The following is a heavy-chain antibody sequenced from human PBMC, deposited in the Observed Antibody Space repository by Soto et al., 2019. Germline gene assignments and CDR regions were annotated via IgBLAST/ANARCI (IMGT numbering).Heavy chain of an antibody. CDR2: IIPIFGTA. CDR1: GGTFSSYA. D-gene: IGHD2-15*01. Sequence: SVKVSCKASGGTFSSYAISWVRQAPGQGLEWMGGIIPIFGTANYAQKFQGRVTITADESTSTAYMELSSLRSEDTAVYYCARDSKFNIGHYYGMDVWGQGTTVTVSS. CDR3: ARDSKFNIGHYYGMDV. V-gene: IGHV1-69*13. J-gene: IGHJ6*02.